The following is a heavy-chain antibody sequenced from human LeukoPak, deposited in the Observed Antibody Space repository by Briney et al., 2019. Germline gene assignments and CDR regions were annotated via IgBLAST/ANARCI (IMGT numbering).Heavy chain of an antibody. V-gene: IGHV3-64D*06. CDR2: ISSDGGST. CDR3: VRVPG. Sequence: AGGSLRLSCSASGFTFSYYVMHWVRQAPGKGLEFVSAISSDGGSTYYADSVKGRFTISRDNSKNTLYLQLTSLRPEDTAIYYCVRVPGWGQGTLVTVSP. CDR1: GFTFSYYV. D-gene: IGHD2-2*01. J-gene: IGHJ4*02.